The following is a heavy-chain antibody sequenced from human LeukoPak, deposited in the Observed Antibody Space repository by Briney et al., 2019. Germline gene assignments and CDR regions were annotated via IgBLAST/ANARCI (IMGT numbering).Heavy chain of an antibody. CDR1: GFTFSSYG. D-gene: IGHD3-22*01. V-gene: IGHV3-30*02. CDR2: IRYDGSNK. Sequence: PGGSLRLSCAASGFTFSSYGMHWVRQAPGKGLEWVAFIRYDGSNKYYADSVKGRFTISRDNAKNSLYLQMNSLRAEDTAVYYCARVLYYYDSSGYLAPWGQGTLVTVSS. CDR3: ARVLYYYDSSGYLAP. J-gene: IGHJ5*02.